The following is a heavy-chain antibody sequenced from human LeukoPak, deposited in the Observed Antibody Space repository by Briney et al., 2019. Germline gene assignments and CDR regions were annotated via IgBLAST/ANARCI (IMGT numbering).Heavy chain of an antibody. CDR1: GYTFTSYD. J-gene: IGHJ4*02. CDR2: MNPNSGNT. CDR3: ASQANRGYYYDSSGYGFDY. D-gene: IGHD3-22*01. V-gene: IGHV1-8*01. Sequence: ASVKVSCKASGYTFTSYDINWVRQATGQGLEWMGWMNPNSGNTGYAQKFQGRVTMTRNTSISTAYMELSSLRSEDTAVYYCASQANRGYYYDSSGYGFDYWGQGTLVTVSS.